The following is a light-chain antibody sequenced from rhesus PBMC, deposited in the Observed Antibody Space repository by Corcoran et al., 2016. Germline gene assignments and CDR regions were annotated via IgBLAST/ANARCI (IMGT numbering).Light chain of an antibody. V-gene: IGKV1-36*02. CDR1: QGISDY. J-gene: IGKJ1*01. CDR2: DAS. CDR3: LQGYSTPWT. Sequence: DIQMTQSPSSLSASVGDRVTITCRASQGISDYLSWYQQKTGKAPKRLIYDASSLESGVPSRFRGRGSGTDFTLTISSLQPEDVAAYYCLQGYSTPWTFGQGTKVEIK.